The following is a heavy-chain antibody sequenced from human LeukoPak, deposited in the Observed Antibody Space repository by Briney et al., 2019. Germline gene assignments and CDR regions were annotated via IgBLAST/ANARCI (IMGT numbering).Heavy chain of an antibody. CDR1: GGSFSGYY. Sequence: KPSETLSLTCAVYGGSFSGYYWSWIRQPPGTGLEWIGEINHSGSTNYNPSLKSRVTISVDTSKNQFSLKLSSVTAADTAVYYCARADAVGATNFDYWGQGTLVTVSS. V-gene: IGHV4-34*01. D-gene: IGHD1-26*01. CDR3: ARADAVGATNFDY. J-gene: IGHJ4*02. CDR2: INHSGST.